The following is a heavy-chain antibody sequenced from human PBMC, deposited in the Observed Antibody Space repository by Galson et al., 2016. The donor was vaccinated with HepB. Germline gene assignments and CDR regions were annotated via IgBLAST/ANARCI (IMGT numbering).Heavy chain of an antibody. Sequence: QSGAEVKKPGESLKISCKTSGYEFTHHWIGWVRQVPGKGLEWMAIIFPGHSDATYSQSFQGHVTISVDTSIDTAYLQWDSLKASDSAIYYCAIFSHRLRYCSPDNCPFDYWGQGTLVTVSS. CDR2: IFPGHSDA. CDR1: GYEFTHHW. D-gene: IGHD2-15*01. V-gene: IGHV5-51*01. CDR3: AIFSHRLRYCSPDNCPFDY. J-gene: IGHJ4*02.